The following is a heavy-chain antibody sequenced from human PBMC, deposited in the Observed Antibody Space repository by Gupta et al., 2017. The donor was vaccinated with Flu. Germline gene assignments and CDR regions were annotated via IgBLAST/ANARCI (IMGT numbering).Heavy chain of an antibody. CDR2: MNPNSGNT. CDR1: GYTFTSYD. V-gene: IGHV1-8*01. D-gene: IGHD3-3*01. Sequence: AVVRKPGASVKVSCKASGYTFTSYDINWVRQATGQGLEWMGWMNPNSGNTGYAQKFQGRVTMTRNTSISTAYMELSSLRSEDTAVYYCARGFSPRQVLRFLEWSPRGYYGMDVWGQGTTVTVS. J-gene: IGHJ6*02. CDR3: ARGFSPRQVLRFLEWSPRGYYGMDV.